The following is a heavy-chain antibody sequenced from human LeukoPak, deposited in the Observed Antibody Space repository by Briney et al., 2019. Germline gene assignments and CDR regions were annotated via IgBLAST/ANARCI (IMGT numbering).Heavy chain of an antibody. D-gene: IGHD3-3*01. CDR2: ISGSGGST. CDR3: AKHNYDFWSGPTDY. J-gene: IGHJ4*02. V-gene: IGHV3-23*01. CDR1: GFTFSSYA. Sequence: GGSLRLSCAASGFTFSSYAMSWVRQAPGKGLEWVSAISGSGGSTYYADSVKGRFTISRDNSKNTLYLQMNSLRAEDTAVYYCAKHNYDFWSGPTDYWGQGTLVTVSS.